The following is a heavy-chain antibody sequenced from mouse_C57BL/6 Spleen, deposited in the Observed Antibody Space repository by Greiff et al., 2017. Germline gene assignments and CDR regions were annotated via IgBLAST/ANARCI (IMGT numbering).Heavy chain of an antibody. CDR3: ARSGSTYGDYAMDY. V-gene: IGHV1-9*01. CDR2: ILPGSGST. Sequence: RVEPGASVKLSCKATGYTFTGYWIEWVKQRPGHGLEWIGEILPGSGSTNYNEKFKGKATFTADTSSNTAYMQLSSLTTEDSAIYYCARSGSTYGDYAMDYWGQGTSVTVSS. D-gene: IGHD1-1*01. CDR1: GYTFTGYW. J-gene: IGHJ4*01.